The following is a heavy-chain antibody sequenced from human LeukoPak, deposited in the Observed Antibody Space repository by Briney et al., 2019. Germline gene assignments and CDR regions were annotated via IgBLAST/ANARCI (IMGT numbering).Heavy chain of an antibody. CDR2: INAGNGDT. V-gene: IGHV1-3*01. D-gene: IGHD2-21*02. CDR1: GYTFTRYG. Sequence: ASVKVSCKASGYTFTRYGIHWVRQAPGQRLEWMGWINAGNGDTKYSQKFQGRVTISRDTSAVTAYMEFNSLRSEDTAVYYCARDSRCGGDCYPTDYWGQGTLVTVSS. CDR3: ARDSRCGGDCYPTDY. J-gene: IGHJ4*02.